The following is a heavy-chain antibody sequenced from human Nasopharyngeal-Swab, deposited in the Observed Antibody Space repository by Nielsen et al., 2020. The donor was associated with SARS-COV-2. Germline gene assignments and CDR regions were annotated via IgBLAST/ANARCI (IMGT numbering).Heavy chain of an antibody. CDR2: ISWNSGNI. Sequence: SLKISCAASGFTFDDYAMHWVRQAPGKGLEWVSGISWNSGNIGYADSVKGRFTISRDNAKNSLYLQMNSLRAEDTALYYCAKDITSGDTMATHYYYGMDVWGQGTTVTVSS. J-gene: IGHJ6*02. CDR1: GFTFDDYA. V-gene: IGHV3-9*01. D-gene: IGHD2-21*01. CDR3: AKDITSGDTMATHYYYGMDV.